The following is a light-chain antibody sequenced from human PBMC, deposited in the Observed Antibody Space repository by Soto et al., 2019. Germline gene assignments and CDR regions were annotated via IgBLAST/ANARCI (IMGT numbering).Light chain of an antibody. CDR3: QQYGSSPPIT. Sequence: ETVVTQCAGTRSWAAGERATLSCRASQSVSSSYLAWYQQKPGQAPRLLIYGASSRATGIPDRFSGSGSGTDFTLTISRLEPEDFAVYYCQQYGSSPPITFGQGTRLEIK. J-gene: IGKJ5*01. CDR1: QSVSSSY. CDR2: GAS. V-gene: IGKV3-20*01.